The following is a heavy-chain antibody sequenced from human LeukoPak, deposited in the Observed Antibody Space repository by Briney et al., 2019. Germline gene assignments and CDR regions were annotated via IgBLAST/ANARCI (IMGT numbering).Heavy chain of an antibody. J-gene: IGHJ4*02. CDR2: IYTSGST. V-gene: IGHV4-4*07. CDR1: GDSIIIYY. Sequence: SETLSLTCTVSGDSIIIYYGSWIRHPAGEGLEWVGRIYTSGSTNYNPSLKSRVTMSLDMSKNQFSLKLTSVTAADTAVYYCARREVRGSYYTFNYWGQGTLVTVSS. CDR3: ARREVRGSYYTFNY. D-gene: IGHD1-26*01.